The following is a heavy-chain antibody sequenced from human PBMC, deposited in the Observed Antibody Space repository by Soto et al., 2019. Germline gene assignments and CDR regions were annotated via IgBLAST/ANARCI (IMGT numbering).Heavy chain of an antibody. D-gene: IGHD2-2*01. CDR1: GGSFSGYY. Sequence: QVQLQQWGAGLLKPSETLSLTCAVYGGSFSGYYWSWIRQPPGKGLEWIGEINHSGSTNYNPSLKSRVTISVDTSKNQFSPTLCSVTGADTAVYYCARGGIVVVPARGWFDPWGQGTLVTVSS. J-gene: IGHJ5*02. CDR2: INHSGST. V-gene: IGHV4-34*01. CDR3: ARGGIVVVPARGWFDP.